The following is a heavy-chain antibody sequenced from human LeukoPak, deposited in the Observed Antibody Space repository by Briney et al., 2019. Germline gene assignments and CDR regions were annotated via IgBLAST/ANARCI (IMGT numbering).Heavy chain of an antibody. CDR2: ISYDGSHK. CDR3: ARDRRSMAQYYFDF. J-gene: IGHJ4*02. CDR1: GFTFSSYA. D-gene: IGHD5-24*01. V-gene: IGHV3-30*11. Sequence: GRSLRLSCAASGFTFSSYAMNWVRQAPGRGLEWVAVISYDGSHKYYADSVKGRFTISRDTSKNTLYLQMNSLRPDDTAVYYCARDRRSMAQYYFDFWGQGSLVTVSS.